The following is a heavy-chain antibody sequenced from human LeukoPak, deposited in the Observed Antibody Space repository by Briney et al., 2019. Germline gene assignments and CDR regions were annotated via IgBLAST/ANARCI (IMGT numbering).Heavy chain of an antibody. J-gene: IGHJ4*02. CDR3: ASQRSGYSFDY. CDR1: GGSISSSSYY. V-gene: IGHV4-39*01. CDR2: IYYSGST. Sequence: SETLSLTCTVSGGSISSSSYYWGWIRQPPGKGLEWIGSIYYSGSTYYNPSLKSRLTVSVDVSKNQFSLKLSSVTAADTAAYYCASQRSGYSFDYWGQGILVTVSS. D-gene: IGHD3-3*01.